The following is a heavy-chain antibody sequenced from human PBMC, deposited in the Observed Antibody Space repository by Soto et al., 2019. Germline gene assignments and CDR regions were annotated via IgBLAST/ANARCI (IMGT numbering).Heavy chain of an antibody. CDR2: IRVNNGDT. CDR3: ARGGYYDSSGARNYHYYGMDV. CDR1: GYSFTNSG. V-gene: IGHV1-18*01. D-gene: IGHD3-22*01. Sequence: GASVKVSCKASGYSFTNSGFSWVRQAPGQGLEWVGWIRVNNGDTHYAQRLQGRVTMTTDTSTRTAYMNIRGLRSDDTAIYYCARGGYYDSSGARNYHYYGMDVWGQGTTVTVSS. J-gene: IGHJ6*02.